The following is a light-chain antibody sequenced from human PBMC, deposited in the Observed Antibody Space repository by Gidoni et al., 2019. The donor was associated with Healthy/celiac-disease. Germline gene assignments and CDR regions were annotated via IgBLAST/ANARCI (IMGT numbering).Light chain of an antibody. Sequence: SYELTQPPSVSVSPGQTASITCSGDKLGDKYACWYQQKPGQSPVLVIYQDSKRPSGIPARFSGSNSGNTATLTISGTKAMDEADYYCQAWDSSTEVVFGGGTKLTVL. CDR3: QAWDSSTEVV. CDR2: QDS. V-gene: IGLV3-1*01. J-gene: IGLJ2*01. CDR1: KLGDKY.